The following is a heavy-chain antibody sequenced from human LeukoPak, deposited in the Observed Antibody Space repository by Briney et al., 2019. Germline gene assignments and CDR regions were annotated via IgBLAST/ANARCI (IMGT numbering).Heavy chain of an antibody. CDR1: GYTFTGYY. CDR3: AMDAQYNWNYEHAFDI. CDR2: INPNSGGT. Sequence: GTSVKVSCKASGYTFTGYYMHWVRQAPGQGLEWMGWINPNSGGTNYAQKFQGRVTMTRDTSISTAYMELSRLRSDDTAVYYCAMDAQYNWNYEHAFDIWGQGTMVTVSS. D-gene: IGHD1-7*01. J-gene: IGHJ3*02. V-gene: IGHV1-2*02.